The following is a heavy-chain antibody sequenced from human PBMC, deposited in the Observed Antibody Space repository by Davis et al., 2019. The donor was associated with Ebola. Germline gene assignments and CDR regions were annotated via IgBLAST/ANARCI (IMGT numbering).Heavy chain of an antibody. CDR3: ARAQFPTTSDH. CDR1: GYTFTSYG. CDR2: INSHNGNT. V-gene: IGHV1-18*04. D-gene: IGHD1-1*01. J-gene: IGHJ4*02. Sequence: ASVKVSCKASGYTFTSYGITWVRQAPGQGLEWMGWINSHNGNTNYAQNVQGRVTITTDTSTSTAYMEVGSLRSDDTAVYYCARAQFPTTSDHWGQGNLVTVSS.